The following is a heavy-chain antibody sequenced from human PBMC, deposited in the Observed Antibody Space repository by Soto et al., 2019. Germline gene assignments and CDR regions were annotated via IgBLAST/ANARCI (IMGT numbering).Heavy chain of an antibody. Sequence: PGESLRLSCAASGFTFSSYGMHWVRQFPGKGLEWVAVISYDGSNKYYADSVKGRFTISRDNSKNTLYLQMNSLRAEDTAVYYCAKEQKSGYSGYGFDLWGRGTLVTVSS. D-gene: IGHD5-12*01. CDR1: GFTFSSYG. CDR3: AKEQKSGYSGYGFDL. CDR2: ISYDGSNK. V-gene: IGHV3-30*18. J-gene: IGHJ2*01.